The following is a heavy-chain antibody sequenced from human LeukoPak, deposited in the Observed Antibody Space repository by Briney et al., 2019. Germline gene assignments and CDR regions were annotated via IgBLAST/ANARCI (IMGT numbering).Heavy chain of an antibody. CDR1: GFTFNTYA. J-gene: IGHJ4*02. D-gene: IGHD2-21*02. CDR3: ARHIVVVTALDY. CDR2: IKQDGSEK. V-gene: IGHV3-7*04. Sequence: PGGSLRLSCAASGFTFNTYAMTWVRQAPGKGLEWVANIKQDGSEKYYVDSVKGRFTISRDNAKNSLYLQMNSLRAEDTAVYYCARHIVVVTALDYWGQGTLVTVSS.